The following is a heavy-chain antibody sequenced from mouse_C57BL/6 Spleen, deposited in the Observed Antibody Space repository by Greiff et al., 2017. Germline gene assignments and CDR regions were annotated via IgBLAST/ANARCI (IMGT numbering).Heavy chain of an antibody. Sequence: QVTLKVSGPGLLQPSQTLSLTCSFSGFSLSTSGMGVSWIRQPTGKGLEWLAHIYWDADKRYNPSLKSRLTISNDTSRNQVFLKITSVDTADAATYCCARRDYFDYWGQGTTLTVSS. CDR2: IYWDADK. J-gene: IGHJ2*01. V-gene: IGHV8-12*01. CDR3: ARRDYFDY. CDR1: GFSLSTSGMG.